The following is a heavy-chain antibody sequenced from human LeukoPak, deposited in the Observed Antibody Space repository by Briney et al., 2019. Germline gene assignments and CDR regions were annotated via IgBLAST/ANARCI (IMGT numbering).Heavy chain of an antibody. Sequence: GGSLRLSCAASAFIFSHYGMHWVRQVPGKGLEWVAVIWSNGNDKYYIDSVKGRFTVSRDNSKNTLYLQMNSLRAEDTAVYYCAKDIKDYYGSGSYYNGLDYWGQGTLVTVSS. CDR2: IWSNGNDK. CDR1: AFIFSHYG. J-gene: IGHJ4*02. V-gene: IGHV3-30*02. CDR3: AKDIKDYYGSGSYYNGLDY. D-gene: IGHD3-10*01.